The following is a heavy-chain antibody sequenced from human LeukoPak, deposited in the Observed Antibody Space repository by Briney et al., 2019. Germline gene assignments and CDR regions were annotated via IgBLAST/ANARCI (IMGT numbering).Heavy chain of an antibody. CDR3: ARWGSGWYGII. CDR1: GDSISSGEYY. J-gene: IGHJ4*02. V-gene: IGHV4-39*01. D-gene: IGHD6-19*01. CDR2: VHYSGST. Sequence: PSQTLSLTCTVSGDSISSGEYYWGWIRQPPGKGLEWIGSVHYSGSTSYNPSLKSRVTISVDTSKNQFSLRLSSVTAADTAVYYCARWGSGWYGIIWGQGTLVTVSS.